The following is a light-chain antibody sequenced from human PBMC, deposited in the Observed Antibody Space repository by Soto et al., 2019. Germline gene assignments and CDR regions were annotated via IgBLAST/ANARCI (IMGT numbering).Light chain of an antibody. V-gene: IGLV2-11*01. CDR2: DVS. CDR3: CSYAGSYTYV. J-gene: IGLJ1*01. Sequence: QSALNQPRSVSGSPGQSVTISCTGTSSDIGGYNYVSWYQQHPGKAPKLMIYDVSDRPSGVPDRVSGSKSGNTASLTISGFQAEDEADYYCCSYAGSYTYVFGTGTKLTVL. CDR1: SSDIGGYNY.